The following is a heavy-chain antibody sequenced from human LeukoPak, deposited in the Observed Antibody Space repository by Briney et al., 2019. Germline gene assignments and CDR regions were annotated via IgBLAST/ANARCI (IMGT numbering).Heavy chain of an antibody. J-gene: IGHJ5*02. CDR3: ARQIDYYDRPWGWFDP. CDR1: GGSISSYY. CDR2: IYYSGST. D-gene: IGHD3-22*01. V-gene: IGHV4-59*08. Sequence: SETLSLTCTVSGGSISSYYWSWIRQPPGKGLEWIGYIYYSGSTNYNPSLKSRVTISVDTSKDQFSRKLSSVTAADTAVYYCARQIDYYDRPWGWFDPWGQGTLVTVSS.